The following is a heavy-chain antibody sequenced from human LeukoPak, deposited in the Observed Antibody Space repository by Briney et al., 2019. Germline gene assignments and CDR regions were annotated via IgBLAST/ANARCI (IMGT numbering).Heavy chain of an antibody. D-gene: IGHD5-24*01. J-gene: IGHJ4*02. Sequence: GGSLRLSCAASGFTFNNYALSWVRQAPGKGLEWVSAITSGSGGSTFHADSVKGRFTISRDNSKNTLYLQMNSLRDEDTAVYYCAIWTRRDGYNFDYWGQGTLVTVSS. V-gene: IGHV3-23*01. CDR1: GFTFNNYA. CDR3: AIWTRRDGYNFDY. CDR2: ITSGSGGST.